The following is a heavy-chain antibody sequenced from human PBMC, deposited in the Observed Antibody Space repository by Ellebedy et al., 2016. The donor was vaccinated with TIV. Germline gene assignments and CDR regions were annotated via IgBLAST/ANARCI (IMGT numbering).Heavy chain of an antibody. D-gene: IGHD1-1*01. CDR1: GFTSRNYW. CDR3: ARDDYNWARDY. V-gene: IGHV3-7*03. J-gene: IGHJ4*02. CDR2: INEGASEK. Sequence: PGGSLRPSCQASGFTSRNYWMSWVRQAPGKGLEWVANINEGASEKYYVDSVKGRFTISRDNAKNALYLQMNSLRAEDTAVYHCARDDYNWARDYWGQGTLVTVSS.